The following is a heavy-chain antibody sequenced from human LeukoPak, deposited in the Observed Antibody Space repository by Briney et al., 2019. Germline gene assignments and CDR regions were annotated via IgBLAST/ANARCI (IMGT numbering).Heavy chain of an antibody. Sequence: PSETLSLTCAVYGGSFSGYYWSWIRQPPGKGREWIGEILHSVGTTYNPSLKSRVTISVDTSKNQLSLKLSSVTAADTAVYYCAREGATTGYFDYWGHGTMVTVSS. D-gene: IGHD1-26*01. CDR1: GGSFSGYY. CDR2: ILHSVGT. CDR3: AREGATTGYFDY. J-gene: IGHJ4*01. V-gene: IGHV4-34*12.